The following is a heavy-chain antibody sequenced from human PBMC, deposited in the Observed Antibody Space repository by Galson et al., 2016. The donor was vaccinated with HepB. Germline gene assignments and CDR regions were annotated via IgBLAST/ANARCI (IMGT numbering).Heavy chain of an antibody. CDR1: AGFTFDGYA. CDR3: LKDLTPGGLDV. CDR2: IDWRSGRI. V-gene: IGHV3-9*01. D-gene: IGHD3-16*01. Sequence: SLRLSCAASAGFTFDGYAMHWVRQAPGKGLEWVSGIDWRSGRIDYADSVRGRFTVPRDDAKNSLFLQMNSLRTEDTALYFCLKDLTPGGLDVWGQGTTVTVSS. J-gene: IGHJ6*02.